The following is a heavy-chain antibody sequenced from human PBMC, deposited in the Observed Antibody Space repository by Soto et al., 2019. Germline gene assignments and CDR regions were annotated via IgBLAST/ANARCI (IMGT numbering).Heavy chain of an antibody. J-gene: IGHJ6*02. D-gene: IGHD3-10*01. V-gene: IGHV4-59*01. CDR2: IYYSGST. Sequence: SETLSLTCTVSGGSISSYYWSWIRQPPGKGLEWIGYIYYSGSTNYNPSLKSRVTISVDTSKNQFSLKLSSVTAADTAVYYCARTTVVRGVINDYYYGMDVWGQGTTVTVSS. CDR1: GGSISSYY. CDR3: ARTTVVRGVINDYYYGMDV.